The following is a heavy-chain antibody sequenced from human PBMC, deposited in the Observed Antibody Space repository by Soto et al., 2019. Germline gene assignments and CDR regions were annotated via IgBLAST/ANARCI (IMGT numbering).Heavy chain of an antibody. D-gene: IGHD3-16*01. V-gene: IGHV6-1*01. CDR1: GDSVSSNSAA. Sequence: PSQTLSLTCAISGDSVSSNSAAWNWIRQSPSRGLEWLGRTYYRSKWYNDYAVSVKSRITINPDTSKNQFSLQLNSVTPEDTAVYYCARVGETQGYYYYGMDVWGQGTTVTVSS. CDR3: ARVGETQGYYYYGMDV. J-gene: IGHJ6*02. CDR2: TYYRSKWYN.